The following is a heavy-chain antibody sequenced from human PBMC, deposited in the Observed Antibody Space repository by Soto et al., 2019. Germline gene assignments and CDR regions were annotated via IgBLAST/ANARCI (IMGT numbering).Heavy chain of an antibody. CDR1: GGSISSYY. CDR2: IYYSGST. V-gene: IGHV4-59*01. J-gene: IGHJ4*02. D-gene: IGHD3-22*01. Sequence: PSETLSLTCTVSGGSISSYYWSWIRQPPGKGLEWIGYIYYSGSTNYNPSLKSRVTISVDTSKNQFSLKLSSVTAADTAAYYCARVGAQNSSGYYRYDWGQGTLVTVSS. CDR3: ARVGAQNSSGYYRYD.